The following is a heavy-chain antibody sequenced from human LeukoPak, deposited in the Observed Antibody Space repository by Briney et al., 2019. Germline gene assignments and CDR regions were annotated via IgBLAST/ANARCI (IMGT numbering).Heavy chain of an antibody. Sequence: GGSLRLSCVTSGFTFSYAWMSWVRQAPGKGLEWVGRIKSETDGGTTDYAAPVRGRFTISRDDSKNTLYLQMNSLKTEDTAVYYCATPPNYGDYGFLGYWGQGTLVTVSS. J-gene: IGHJ4*02. CDR3: ATPPNYGDYGFLGY. D-gene: IGHD4-17*01. CDR2: IKSETDGGTT. V-gene: IGHV3-15*01. CDR1: GFTFSYAW.